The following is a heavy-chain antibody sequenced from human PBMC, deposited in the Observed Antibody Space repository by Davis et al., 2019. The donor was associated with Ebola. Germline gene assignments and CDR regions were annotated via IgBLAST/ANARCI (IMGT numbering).Heavy chain of an antibody. J-gene: IGHJ4*02. CDR2: INPNSGGT. CDR3: ARGTGSTFSGIRVFVY. Sequence: ASVKVSCKASGYTFTGYYMHWVRQAPGQGLEWMGWINPNSGGTNYAQKFQGRVTMTRDTSISTAYMELSRLRSDDTAVYYCARGTGSTFSGIRVFVYWGQGTLVTVSS. D-gene: IGHD1-7*01. CDR1: GYTFTGYY. V-gene: IGHV1-2*02.